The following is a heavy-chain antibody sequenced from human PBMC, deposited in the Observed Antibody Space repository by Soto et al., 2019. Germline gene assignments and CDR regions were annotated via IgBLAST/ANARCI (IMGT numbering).Heavy chain of an antibody. CDR1: GFTFSSYA. D-gene: IGHD1-7*01. V-gene: IGHV3-23*01. J-gene: IGHJ4*02. Sequence: PGGSLRLSCAASGFTFSSYAMSWGRQVPGPGLEWVSGITASGGETYYADSVKGRFTISRDNSKNTLYMQMNSLRAEDTAVYYCVKDYLGTNVVFEYWGLGTLVTVSS. CDR3: VKDYLGTNVVFEY. CDR2: ITASGGET.